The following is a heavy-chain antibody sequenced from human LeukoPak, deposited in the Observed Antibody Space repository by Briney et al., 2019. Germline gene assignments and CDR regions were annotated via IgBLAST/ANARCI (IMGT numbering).Heavy chain of an antibody. D-gene: IGHD4-17*01. Sequence: SETLSLTCTVSGGSISSGDYYWSWIRQPPGKGLEWIGYIYYSGSTYYNPSLKSRVTISVDTSKNQFSLKLSSVTAADTAVYYCARDLDYGDQNGMDVWGQGTTVTVSS. CDR2: IYYSGST. V-gene: IGHV4-30-4*01. J-gene: IGHJ6*02. CDR1: GGSISSGDYY. CDR3: ARDLDYGDQNGMDV.